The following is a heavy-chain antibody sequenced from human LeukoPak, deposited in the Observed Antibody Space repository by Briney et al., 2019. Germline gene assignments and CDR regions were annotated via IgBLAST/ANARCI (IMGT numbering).Heavy chain of an antibody. D-gene: IGHD3-10*01. J-gene: IGHJ4*02. CDR2: IWYDGSNK. CDR3: AGNYGPYYFDY. Sequence: PGGSLRLSCAASGFTFSNYGMHWVRQAPGKGLEWVAVIWYDGSNKYYADSVKGRFTNSRDNSKNTLYLQMNSLRAEDTAVYYCAGNYGPYYFDYWGQGTLVTVSS. CDR1: GFTFSNYG. V-gene: IGHV3-33*01.